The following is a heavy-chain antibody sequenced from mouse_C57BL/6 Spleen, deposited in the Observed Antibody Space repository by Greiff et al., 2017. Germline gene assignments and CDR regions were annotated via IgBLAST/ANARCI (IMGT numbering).Heavy chain of an antibody. V-gene: IGHV1-64*01. J-gene: IGHJ4*01. CDR1: GYTFTSYW. CDR2: IHPNSGST. Sequence: QVQLQQPGAELVKPGASVKLSCKASGYTFTSYWMHWVKQRPGQGLEWIGMIHPNSGSTNYNEKFKSKATLTVDKSSSTAYMQLSSLTSEDSAVYYCADYDGSSYVWAMDYWGQGTSVTVAS. CDR3: ADYDGSSYVWAMDY. D-gene: IGHD1-1*01.